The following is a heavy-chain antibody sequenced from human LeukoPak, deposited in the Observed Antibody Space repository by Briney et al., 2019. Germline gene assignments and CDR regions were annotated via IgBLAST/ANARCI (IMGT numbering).Heavy chain of an antibody. CDR2: ISWNSGSI. D-gene: IGHD3-22*01. J-gene: IGHJ4*02. V-gene: IGHV3-9*03. CDR1: GFTLDDYA. Sequence: GGSLRLSCAASGFTLDDYAMHWVRQAPGKGLEWVSGISWNSGSIGYADSVKGRFTISRDNAKNSLYLQMNSLRPEDMALYYCVKSIYYDSSGPFDYWGQGTLVTVSS. CDR3: VKSIYYDSSGPFDY.